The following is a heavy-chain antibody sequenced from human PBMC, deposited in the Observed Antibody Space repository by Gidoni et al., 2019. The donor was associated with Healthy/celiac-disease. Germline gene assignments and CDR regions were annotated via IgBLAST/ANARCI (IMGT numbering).Heavy chain of an antibody. J-gene: IGHJ4*02. Sequence: QVQLVEPGGGAVQPGLSSRPSCAASGITFSSYGMQWVRQAPGKGLAWVAVISYDGSNKYYADSVKGRFTISRDNSKNTLYLQMNSLRAEDTAVYYCAREGEQQLTYFDDWGQGTLVTVSS. CDR1: GITFSSYG. D-gene: IGHD6-13*01. CDR2: ISYDGSNK. V-gene: IGHV3-30*03. CDR3: AREGEQQLTYFDD.